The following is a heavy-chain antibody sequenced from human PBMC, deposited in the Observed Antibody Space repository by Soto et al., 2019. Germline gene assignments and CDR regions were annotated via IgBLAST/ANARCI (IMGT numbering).Heavy chain of an antibody. D-gene: IGHD4-4*01. CDR2: IYHMGNT. CDR3: ASMDHYSAFSGS. J-gene: IGHJ5*02. CDR1: GASLDAYL. V-gene: IGHV4-34*01. Sequence: PSETLSLTCEASGASLDAYLWSWIRQPPGKGLEWRGNIYHMGNTKYNPSLKRRLTVSVDTANNQFSLNVKSVTATDTAVYYCASMDHYSAFSGSWGQEPPVTVSS.